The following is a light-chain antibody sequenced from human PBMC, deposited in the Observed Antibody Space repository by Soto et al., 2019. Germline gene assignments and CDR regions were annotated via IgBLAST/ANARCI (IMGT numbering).Light chain of an antibody. Sequence: ELVVTQSPVTLSLSPGARATLSCRASQSISSTYLAWYQQKPNQAPRLLIYGASSRSTGIPDRFSGSGSGTDLTLTISRLEPEDFAVYYCQQYGSSPQTFGPG. CDR3: QQYGSSPQT. J-gene: IGKJ3*01. V-gene: IGKV3-20*01. CDR1: QSISSTY. CDR2: GAS.